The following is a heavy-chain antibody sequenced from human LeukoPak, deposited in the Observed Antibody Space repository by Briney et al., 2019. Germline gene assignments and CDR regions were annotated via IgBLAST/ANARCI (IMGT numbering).Heavy chain of an antibody. D-gene: IGHD1-14*01. CDR3: AKGTGKSTLNWFDP. Sequence: SVKVSCKASGGTFSSYAISWVRQAPGQGLEWMGGIIPIFGTANYAQKFQGRVTMTTDTSTSTVYMELSSLRTEDTALYYCAKGTGKSTLNWFDPWGQGTLVTVSS. CDR2: IIPIFGTA. CDR1: GGTFSSYA. J-gene: IGHJ5*02. V-gene: IGHV1-69*05.